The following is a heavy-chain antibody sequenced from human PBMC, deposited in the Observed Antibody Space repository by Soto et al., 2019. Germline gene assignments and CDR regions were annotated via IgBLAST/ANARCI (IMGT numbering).Heavy chain of an antibody. CDR3: GKDSLGYYGSGSFFDY. CDR2: ISSSSSYI. D-gene: IGHD3-10*01. V-gene: IGHV3-21*01. CDR1: GFTFSSDS. Sequence: GGSLRLSGAASGFTFSSDSMNWVRQAPGKGLECGSSISSSSSYIYYADSVKGRFTISRDNAKNSLYLQMNSLRAQDTVVYYIGKDSLGYYGSGSFFDYWGQGTLVTVSS. J-gene: IGHJ4*02.